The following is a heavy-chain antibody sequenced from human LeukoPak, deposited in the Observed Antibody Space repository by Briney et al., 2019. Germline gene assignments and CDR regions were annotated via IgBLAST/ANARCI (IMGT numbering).Heavy chain of an antibody. CDR3: ARVPASAISTLPRFDY. Sequence: GGSLRLSCAASGFTFDDFAMSWIRQAPGKGLEWVSGISYNGGITGYGDSVKGRSTISRDNAKNSLYLQMDSLRAEDTALYYCARVPASAISTLPRFDYWGQGTLVTVSS. V-gene: IGHV3-20*04. CDR1: GFTFDDFA. CDR2: ISYNGGIT. D-gene: IGHD2-2*02. J-gene: IGHJ4*02.